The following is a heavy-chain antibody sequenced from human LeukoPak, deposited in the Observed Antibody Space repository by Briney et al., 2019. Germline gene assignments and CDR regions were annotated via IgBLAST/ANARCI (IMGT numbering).Heavy chain of an antibody. CDR3: ARARYFDY. Sequence: GGSLRLSCAASGFTFSSYAMHWVRQAPGKGLEWVAVISYDGSNKYYADSVKGRFTISRDNSKNTLYLRMNSLRAEDTAVYYCARARYFDYWGQGTLVTVSS. CDR2: ISYDGSNK. V-gene: IGHV3-30*04. CDR1: GFTFSSYA. J-gene: IGHJ4*02.